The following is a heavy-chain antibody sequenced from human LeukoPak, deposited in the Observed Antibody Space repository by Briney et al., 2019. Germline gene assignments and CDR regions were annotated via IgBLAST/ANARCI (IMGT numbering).Heavy chain of an antibody. V-gene: IGHV1-18*01. J-gene: IGHJ4*02. Sequence: ASVKVSCKASGYTFTSYGISWVRQAPGQGLEWMGWISAHNGNTNYAQKLQGRVTMTTDTSTSTAYMELRSLRSDDTAVYYCARDGSGSYYKRGKFDYWGQGTLVTVSS. CDR2: ISAHNGNT. D-gene: IGHD3-10*01. CDR3: ARDGSGSYYKRGKFDY. CDR1: GYTFTSYG.